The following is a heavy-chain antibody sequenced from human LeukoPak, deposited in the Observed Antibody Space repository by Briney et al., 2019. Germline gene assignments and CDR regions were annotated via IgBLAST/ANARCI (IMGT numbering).Heavy chain of an antibody. D-gene: IGHD6-19*01. CDR3: TRLRDNSGWYEDC. J-gene: IGHJ4*02. V-gene: IGHV1-8*01. CDR1: GYTFTSYD. Sequence: GASVKVSCKASGYTFTSYDINWVRQATGQGLEWMGWMNPNSGNTGYAQKFQGRVTMTRNTSISTAYMELSSLRSEDTAVYYCTRLRDNSGWYEDCWGQGTLVTVSS. CDR2: MNPNSGNT.